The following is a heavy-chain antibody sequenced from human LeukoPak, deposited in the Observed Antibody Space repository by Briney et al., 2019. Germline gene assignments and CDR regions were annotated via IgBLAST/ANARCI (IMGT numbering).Heavy chain of an antibody. CDR1: GGSMSSYY. CDR2: IYHSGST. CDR3: ARRGCAQQLVRTHFDY. J-gene: IGHJ4*02. D-gene: IGHD6-13*01. Sequence: SETLSLTCSVSGGSMSSYYWSWIRQSPGKGLEWIGYIYHSGSTDYNSSLKSRVTISVDTSKNQFSLKLSSVTAADTAVYYCARRGCAQQLVRTHFDYWGQGTLVTVSS. V-gene: IGHV4-59*01.